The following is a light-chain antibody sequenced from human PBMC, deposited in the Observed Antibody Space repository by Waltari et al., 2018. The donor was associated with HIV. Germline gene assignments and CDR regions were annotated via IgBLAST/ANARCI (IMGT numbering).Light chain of an antibody. CDR3: ASHAGSKDV. J-gene: IGLJ2*01. CDR2: DVT. Sequence: QSALTQPPSASGSPGQSVPISCTGTSSDIGAYNYVSWFQQPPGKAPKLMIYDVTKRPSGVPDCFSGSKSGNTASLTVSGLQAEDEADYYCASHAGSKDVFGGGTRLTVL. CDR1: SSDIGAYNY. V-gene: IGLV2-8*01.